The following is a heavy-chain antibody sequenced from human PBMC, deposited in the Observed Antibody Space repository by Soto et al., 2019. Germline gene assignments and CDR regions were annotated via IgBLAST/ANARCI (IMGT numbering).Heavy chain of an antibody. CDR1: GFTLSNHA. CDR2: ISGSGVST. V-gene: IGHV3-23*01. Sequence: EVQLLESGGGLVQPGGSLRLSCAASGFTLSNHAMSWVRQAPGKGLEWVSGISGSGVSTYYADSVKGRFTISRDNSKNRLYLQRNSLRDEDTAVYYCAGPGRRCGGGNCYPATLDYWGQGTLVTVSS. CDR3: AGPGRRCGGGNCYPATLDY. D-gene: IGHD2-15*01. J-gene: IGHJ4*02.